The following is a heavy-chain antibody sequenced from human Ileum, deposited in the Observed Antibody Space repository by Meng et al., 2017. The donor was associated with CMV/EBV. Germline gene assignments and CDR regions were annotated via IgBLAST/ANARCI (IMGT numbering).Heavy chain of an antibody. CDR3: VRDHGSSSWFFY. V-gene: IGHV4-39*07. CDR1: GGSVHRDSYC. D-gene: IGHD6-13*01. CDR2: ISDSGSA. Sequence: HLLLEEAVAGCVTPSETLYLTCTSSGGSVHRDSYCWGGIRQPPGKSLEWIGTISDSGSAFYTPSLQSRVSVSIDMSRNQLSLSLSSVTAADTAVYYCVRDHGSSSWFFYWGQGTLVTVSS. J-gene: IGHJ4*02.